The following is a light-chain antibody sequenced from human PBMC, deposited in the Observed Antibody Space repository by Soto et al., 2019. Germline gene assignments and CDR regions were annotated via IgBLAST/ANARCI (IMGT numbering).Light chain of an antibody. Sequence: SALTQPASVSGSPGQSITISCTGTSSDIGGYNYVSWYQQHPGKAPKLMIYGVSNRPSGVSGRFSGSKSGNTASLTISGLQAEDEGNYHCCSYAGNRIFVFGGGTKVTVL. V-gene: IGLV2-14*01. CDR2: GVS. CDR1: SSDIGGYNY. CDR3: CSYAGNRIFV. J-gene: IGLJ3*02.